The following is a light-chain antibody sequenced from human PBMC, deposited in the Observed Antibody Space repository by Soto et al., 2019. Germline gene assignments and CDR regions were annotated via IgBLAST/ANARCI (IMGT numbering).Light chain of an antibody. CDR3: QQYSSYST. CDR2: DVS. V-gene: IGKV1-5*01. Sequence: DIQMTQSPSTLSASAGDRVTITCRASQHIDKWLAWYQQKAGKAPKLLIYDVSILESGVPSRFSGSGSGTDFTLTISSLQPDDFATYYCQQYSSYSTFGQGTKVDNK. J-gene: IGKJ1*01. CDR1: QHIDKW.